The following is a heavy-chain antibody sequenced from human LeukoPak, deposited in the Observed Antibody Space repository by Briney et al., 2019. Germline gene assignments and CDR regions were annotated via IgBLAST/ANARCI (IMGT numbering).Heavy chain of an antibody. CDR3: ARDLKGAIGYYDSSGYYPSETFDI. D-gene: IGHD3-22*01. Sequence: GRSLRLSCAASGFTFSSYAIHWARQAPGKGLEWVAVISYDGSKKYYADSVKGRFTISRDNSKNTLYLQMNSLRAEDTAVYYCARDLKGAIGYYDSSGYYPSETFDIWGQGTMVTVSS. CDR2: ISYDGSKK. V-gene: IGHV3-30*04. J-gene: IGHJ3*02. CDR1: GFTFSSYA.